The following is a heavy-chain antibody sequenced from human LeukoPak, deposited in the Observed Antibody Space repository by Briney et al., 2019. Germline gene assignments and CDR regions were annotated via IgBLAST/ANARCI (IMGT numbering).Heavy chain of an antibody. CDR3: ARIDRGFYSRWTAFAF. D-gene: IGHD2-15*01. Sequence: GGSLRLSCAASGFTFSSYAMSWVRQAPGKGLEWVSAISGSGGSTYSADSVKGRFTISRDNAKNSLYLQMNSLRAEDTAVYYCARIDRGFYSRWTAFAFWGQGTMVTVSS. J-gene: IGHJ3*01. CDR2: ISGSGGST. V-gene: IGHV3-23*01. CDR1: GFTFSSYA.